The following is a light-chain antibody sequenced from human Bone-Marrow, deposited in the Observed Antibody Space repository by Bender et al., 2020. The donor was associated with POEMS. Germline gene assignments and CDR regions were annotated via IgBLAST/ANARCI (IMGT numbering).Light chain of an antibody. CDR2: GYN. J-gene: IGLJ3*02. Sequence: QSVLTQRASVSGSPGQSITISCTGSSSNTGSGYDINWYQHLPGTAPKLLIYGYNNRPSGVPDRFSGSKSGTSASLAITGLQAEDEGDYYCQSYDNSLGGWVFGGGTKLTVL. CDR3: QSYDNSLGGWV. V-gene: IGLV1-40*01. CDR1: SSNTGSGYD.